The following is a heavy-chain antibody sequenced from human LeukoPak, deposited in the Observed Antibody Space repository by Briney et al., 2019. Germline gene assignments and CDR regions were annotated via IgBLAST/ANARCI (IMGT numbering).Heavy chain of an antibody. J-gene: IGHJ4*02. V-gene: IGHV1-2*02. D-gene: IGHD2-2*01. Sequence: ASVKVSCKASGYTFTGYYMHWVRQAPGQGLEWMGWINPNSGCTNYAQKFQGRVTMTRDTSISTAYMELSRLRSDDTAVYYCARDRPIVAVPAAVQNFDYWGQGTLVTVSS. CDR2: INPNSGCT. CDR1: GYTFTGYY. CDR3: ARDRPIVAVPAAVQNFDY.